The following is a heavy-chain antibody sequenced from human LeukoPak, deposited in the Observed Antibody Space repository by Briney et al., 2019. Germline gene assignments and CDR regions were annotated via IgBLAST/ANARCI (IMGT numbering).Heavy chain of an antibody. CDR2: INHSGST. Sequence: SETLSLTCAVYGGSFSGYYWSWIRQPPGKGLEWIGEINHSGSTNYNPSLKSRVTISVDTSKNQFSLKLSSVTAADTAVYYCARADYSNYVPFDYWGQGTLVTVSS. V-gene: IGHV4-34*01. CDR1: GGSFSGYY. J-gene: IGHJ4*02. CDR3: ARADYSNYVPFDY. D-gene: IGHD4-11*01.